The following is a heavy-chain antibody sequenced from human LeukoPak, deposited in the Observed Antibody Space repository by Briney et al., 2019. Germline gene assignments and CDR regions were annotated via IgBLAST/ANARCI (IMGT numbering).Heavy chain of an antibody. D-gene: IGHD6-13*01. CDR1: GGSISSSSYY. J-gene: IGHJ4*02. CDR3: ARAGSSWYYFDY. V-gene: IGHV4-61*02. Sequence: SETLSLTCTVSGGSISSSSYYWSWIRQPAGKGLEWIGRIYTSGSTNYNPSLKSRVTMSVDTSKNQLSLKLSSVTAADTAVYYCARAGSSWYYFDYWGQGTLVTVSS. CDR2: IYTSGST.